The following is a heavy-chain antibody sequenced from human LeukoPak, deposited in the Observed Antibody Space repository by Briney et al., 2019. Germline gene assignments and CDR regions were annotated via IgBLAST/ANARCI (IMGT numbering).Heavy chain of an antibody. CDR1: GGSISSGGYY. CDR3: AREVPCSGGSGYPHAHDAFDI. D-gene: IGHD2-15*01. J-gene: IGHJ3*02. V-gene: IGHV4-31*03. CDR2: IYYSGST. Sequence: SETLSLTCTVSGGSISSGGYYWSWIRQHPGKGLEWIGYIYYSGSTYYNPSLKSRVTISVDTSKNQFSLKLSSVTAADRAVYYLAREVPCSGGSGYPHAHDAFDIWGQGTMVTVSS.